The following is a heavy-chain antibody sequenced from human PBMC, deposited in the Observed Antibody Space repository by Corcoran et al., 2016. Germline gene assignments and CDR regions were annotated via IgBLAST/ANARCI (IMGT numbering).Heavy chain of an antibody. CDR1: GGSINNYY. CDR2: IHSGGTT. Sequence: QVQLQESGPGLVKPSETLSLTCTVSGGSINNYYWSWIRQPPGKGLEWIVYIHSGGTTKYNPSLNSRVTISVDTSKNQFFLELRSVTAADTAVYDWARHMPGPCESWGQGTVVTVS. J-gene: IGHJ3*02. D-gene: IGHD2-2*01. CDR3: ARHMPGPCES. V-gene: IGHV4-59*01.